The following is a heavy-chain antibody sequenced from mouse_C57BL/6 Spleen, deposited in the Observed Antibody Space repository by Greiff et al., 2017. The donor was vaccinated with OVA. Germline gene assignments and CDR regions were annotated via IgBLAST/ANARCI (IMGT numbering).Heavy chain of an antibody. Sequence: EVQRVESEGCLLQPGRSMKLCCTASGFTFSDYYMAWVRQVPEKGLEWVANINYDGSSTYYLDSLKSRFIISRDNAKNILYLQMSSLKSEDTATYYCATLLGRRYAIDYWRPAASVPAS. D-gene: IGHD4-1*01. J-gene: IGHJ4*01. CDR2: INYDGSST. CDR1: GFTFSDYY. CDR3: ATLLGRRYAIDY. V-gene: IGHV5-16*01.